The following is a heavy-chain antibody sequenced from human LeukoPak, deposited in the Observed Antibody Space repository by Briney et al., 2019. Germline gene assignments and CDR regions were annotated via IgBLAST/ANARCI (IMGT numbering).Heavy chain of an antibody. CDR1: GYTFTSYG. J-gene: IGHJ6*02. Sequence: ASVKVSCKASGYTFTSYGISWVRQAPGQGLGWMGWISAYNGNTNYAQKLQGRVTMTTDTSTSTAYMELRSLRSDDTAVYYCARDVSYYDSSGTGWDVWGQGTTVTVSS. D-gene: IGHD3-22*01. V-gene: IGHV1-18*01. CDR3: ARDVSYYDSSGTGWDV. CDR2: ISAYNGNT.